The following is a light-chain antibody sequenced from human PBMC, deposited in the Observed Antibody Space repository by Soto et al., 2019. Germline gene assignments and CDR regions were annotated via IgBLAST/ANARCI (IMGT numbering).Light chain of an antibody. CDR2: TNN. CDR3: AAWDDSLNGLV. Sequence: QSVLTQPPSASGTPGQRVTMSCSGSSSNVGRNPVNWYQHLPRTAPKLLIYTNNQRPSGVPDRFSGSKSGTSASLAISGLQSEDEAEYYCAAWDDSLNGLVLGGGTKVTVL. V-gene: IGLV1-44*01. J-gene: IGLJ2*01. CDR1: SSNVGRNP.